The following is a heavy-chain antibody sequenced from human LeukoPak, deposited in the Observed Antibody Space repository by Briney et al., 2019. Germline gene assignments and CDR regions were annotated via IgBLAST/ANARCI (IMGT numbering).Heavy chain of an antibody. Sequence: SQTLSLTCTVSGGSISSSDFYWDWVRQHPGKGLEWIGYIHYRGSTYYNPSLQSRVSMSVDTSKNQFSLKLTSVTAADTAVYYCARNKVQVAIPYYYYTDVWGKGTTVTVSS. J-gene: IGHJ6*03. D-gene: IGHD2-21*01. CDR1: GGSISSSDFY. CDR2: IHYRGST. V-gene: IGHV4-31*03. CDR3: ARNKVQVAIPYYYYTDV.